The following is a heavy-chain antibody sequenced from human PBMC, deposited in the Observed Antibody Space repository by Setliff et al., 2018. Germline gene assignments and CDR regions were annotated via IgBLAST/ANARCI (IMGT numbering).Heavy chain of an antibody. CDR2: IYHNGNT. V-gene: IGHV4-59*01. CDR1: GGSISGYY. Sequence: SETLSLTCTVSGGSISGYYWSWIRQPPGKGLEWIGYIYHNGNTNFNPSLKTRVTMSVDTSKNQFALNLRSVTAADAAVYYCVRDRTAYSYGLDVWGQGTTVTVSS. J-gene: IGHJ6*02. D-gene: IGHD5-18*01. CDR3: VRDRTAYSYGLDV.